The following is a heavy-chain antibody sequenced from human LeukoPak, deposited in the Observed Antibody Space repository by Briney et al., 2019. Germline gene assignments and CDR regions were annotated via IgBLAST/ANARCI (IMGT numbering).Heavy chain of an antibody. Sequence: GASVTVSYKASGGTFISYGISWVGQAPGQGREGMGGIIPILGITNYAQKFHGRGTITTDKYKTTPYMELSSLRSEDTAVYFCARGFESSTSYVSDFDFWGQGTLVTVSS. CDR2: IIPILGIT. D-gene: IGHD3-16*01. CDR3: ARGFESSTSYVSDFDF. V-gene: IGHV1-69*10. J-gene: IGHJ4*02. CDR1: GGTFISYG.